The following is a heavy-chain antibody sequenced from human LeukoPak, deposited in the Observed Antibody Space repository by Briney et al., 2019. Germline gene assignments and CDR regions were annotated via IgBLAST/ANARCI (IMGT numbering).Heavy chain of an antibody. Sequence: GRSLSLSCVASGFIVNDHAMHWVRQGPGKGLEWVAGIYWNGDGADYADSVKGRFTISRDNAKNSLYLQMNSLRADDTALYYCGKGVSAGGMDVWGQGTTVTVSS. J-gene: IGHJ6*02. D-gene: IGHD2-8*01. CDR3: GKGVSAGGMDV. CDR2: IYWNGDGA. CDR1: GFIVNDHA. V-gene: IGHV3-9*01.